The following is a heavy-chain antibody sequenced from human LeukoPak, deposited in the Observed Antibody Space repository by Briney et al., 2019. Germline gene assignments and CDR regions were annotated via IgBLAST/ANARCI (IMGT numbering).Heavy chain of an antibody. CDR1: GGSFSGYY. V-gene: IGHV4-34*01. D-gene: IGHD3-16*02. CDR2: INHSGST. Sequence: SETLSLTCAVYGGSFSGYYWSWIRQPPGKGLEWIGEINHSGSTNYNPSLKSRVTISVDTSKNQFSLKLSSVTAADTAVCYCARCDYVWGSYRFGKKFDPWGQGTLVTVSS. J-gene: IGHJ5*02. CDR3: ARCDYVWGSYRFGKKFDP.